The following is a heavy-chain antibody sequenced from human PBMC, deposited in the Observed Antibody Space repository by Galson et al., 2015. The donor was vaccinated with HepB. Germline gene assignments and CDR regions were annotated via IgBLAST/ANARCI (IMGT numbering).Heavy chain of an antibody. CDR1: GYTFTSYY. Sequence: SVKVSCKASGYTFTSYYMHWVRQAPGQGLEWMGIINPSGGSTSYAQKFQGRVTMTRDTSTSTVYMELSSLRSEDTAVYYCATFSRDYGGDLDYWGQGTLVTVSS. D-gene: IGHD4-23*01. V-gene: IGHV1-46*01. CDR2: INPSGGST. CDR3: ATFSRDYGGDLDY. J-gene: IGHJ4*02.